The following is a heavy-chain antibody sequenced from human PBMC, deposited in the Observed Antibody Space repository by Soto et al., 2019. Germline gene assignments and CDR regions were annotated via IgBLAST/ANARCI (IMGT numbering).Heavy chain of an antibody. Sequence: EVQVVQSGGGLVQPGGSLSLSCEVSGFTFSSYDMNWLRQAPGKGLEWISYIGRSVTTMSYADSVRGRFTVSRDNAKNALYLNMNRLSGEDTVVYSCARGQYDSLGKWGQGTLVTVSS. D-gene: IGHD3-22*01. CDR2: IGRSVTTM. J-gene: IGHJ4*02. V-gene: IGHV3-48*03. CDR3: ARGQYDSLGK. CDR1: GFTFSSYD.